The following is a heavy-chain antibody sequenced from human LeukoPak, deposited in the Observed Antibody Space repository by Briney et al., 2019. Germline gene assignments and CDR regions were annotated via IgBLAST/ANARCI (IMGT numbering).Heavy chain of an antibody. J-gene: IGHJ3*02. D-gene: IGHD3-22*01. V-gene: IGHV3-30-3*01. CDR1: GFTFSSYA. CDR3: ERTTADYCDGSGYYEI. CDR2: ISYDGSNN. Sequence: VGSLRLSCAASGFTFSSYAMHWGRQAPGKGGEGGAVISYDGSNNYSADYVQGRFSISRANSQNTLYLHMDSVRAEATDVYYCERTTADYCDGSGYYEIWGQGTMVTVSS.